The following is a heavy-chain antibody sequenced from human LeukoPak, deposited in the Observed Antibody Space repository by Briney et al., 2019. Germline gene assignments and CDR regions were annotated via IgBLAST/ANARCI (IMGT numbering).Heavy chain of an antibody. CDR2: ISAYNGNT. J-gene: IGHJ4*02. D-gene: IGHD4-17*01. CDR3: ARDDYGDYLDY. CDR1: GYTFTSYG. Sequence: ASVKVSCKASGYTFTSYGISWVRQAPGQGLEWMGRISAYNGNTNYAQKLQGRFTMTTDTSTSTAYMELRSLRSDDTAVYYCARDDYGDYLDYWGQGTLVTVSS. V-gene: IGHV1-18*01.